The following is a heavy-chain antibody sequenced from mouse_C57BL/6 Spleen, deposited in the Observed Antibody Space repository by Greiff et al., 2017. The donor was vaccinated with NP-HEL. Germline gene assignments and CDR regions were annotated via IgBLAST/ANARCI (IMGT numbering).Heavy chain of an antibody. CDR2: IYPGSGST. CDR1: GYTFTSYW. CDR3: ARYGYGLYYAMDY. D-gene: IGHD2-10*02. Sequence: QVQLQQPGAELVKPGASVKMSCKASGYTFTSYWITWVKQRPGQGLEWIGDIYPGSGSTNYNEKFKSKATLTVDKSSSTAYMQLSSLTSEDSAVYYCARYGYGLYYAMDYWGQGTSVTVSS. V-gene: IGHV1-55*01. J-gene: IGHJ4*01.